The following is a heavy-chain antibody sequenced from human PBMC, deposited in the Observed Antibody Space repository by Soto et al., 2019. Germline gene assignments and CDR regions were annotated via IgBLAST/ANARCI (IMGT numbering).Heavy chain of an antibody. Sequence: EVQLDESGGGLVQPGGSLRLSCAASGFTFSSYTMNWFRQAPGKGLEWVSYITGTSSPIYYADSVKGRFTISRDNAKNLLYLQMNSLRAEDTAVYYCARLDYDFDYWGQGTLVTVSS. J-gene: IGHJ4*02. V-gene: IGHV3-48*01. CDR1: GFTFSSYT. CDR2: ITGTSSPI. CDR3: ARLDYDFDY. D-gene: IGHD3-16*01.